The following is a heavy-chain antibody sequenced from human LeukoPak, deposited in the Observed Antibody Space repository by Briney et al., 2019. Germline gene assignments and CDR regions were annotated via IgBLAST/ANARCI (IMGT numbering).Heavy chain of an antibody. V-gene: IGHV3-21*01. D-gene: IGHD2-21*02. CDR3: ARDESRGNLVTAPDY. CDR2: ISSSSTYI. J-gene: IGHJ4*02. CDR1: GFTFDDYA. Sequence: GGSLRLSCAASGFTFDDYAMHWVRQAPGKGLEWVSSISSSSTYIYYADSVKGRFTISRDNAKNSLYLQMNSLRVEDTAVYYCARDESRGNLVTAPDYWGQGTLVTVSS.